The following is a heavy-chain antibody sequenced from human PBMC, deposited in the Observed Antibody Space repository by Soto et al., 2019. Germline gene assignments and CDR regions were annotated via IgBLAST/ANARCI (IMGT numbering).Heavy chain of an antibody. J-gene: IGHJ3*02. CDR3: ARDPSVWGLHLGELSASDAFDI. CDR2: ISAYNGNT. D-gene: IGHD3-16*02. Sequence: ASVKVSCKASGYTFTSYGISWVRQAPGQGLEWMGWISAYNGNTNYAQKLQGRVTMTTDTSTSTAYMELRSLRSDDTAVYYCARDPSVWGLHLGELSASDAFDIWGQGTMVTVS. CDR1: GYTFTSYG. V-gene: IGHV1-18*01.